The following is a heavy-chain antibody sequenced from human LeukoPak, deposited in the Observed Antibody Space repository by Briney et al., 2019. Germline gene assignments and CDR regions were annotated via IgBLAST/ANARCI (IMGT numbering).Heavy chain of an antibody. Sequence: SETLSLTCAVSGGSISSSNWWSWVRQPPGKGLEWIGEIYHSGSTNYNPSLKSRVTISVDKSKNQFSLKLSSVTAADTAVYYCARDGAHRGIQLWLRGWFDPWGQGTLVTVSS. J-gene: IGHJ5*02. CDR1: GGSISSSNW. V-gene: IGHV4-4*02. D-gene: IGHD5-18*01. CDR2: IYHSGST. CDR3: ARDGAHRGIQLWLRGWFDP.